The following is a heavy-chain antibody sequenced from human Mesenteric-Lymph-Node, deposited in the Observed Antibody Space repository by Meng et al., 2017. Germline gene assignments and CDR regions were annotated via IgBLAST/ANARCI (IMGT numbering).Heavy chain of an antibody. D-gene: IGHD3-16*02. J-gene: IGHJ4*02. CDR3: ARGWNWGSYRYTSQNFDY. CDR2: ISSSSSYI. Sequence: GESLKISCAASGFTFSDYYMSWIRQAPGKGLEWVSSISSSSSYIYYADSVKGRFTISRDNAKNSLYLQMNSLRAEDTALYYCARGWNWGSYRYTSQNFDYWGQGTLVTVS. V-gene: IGHV3-11*05. CDR1: GFTFSDYY.